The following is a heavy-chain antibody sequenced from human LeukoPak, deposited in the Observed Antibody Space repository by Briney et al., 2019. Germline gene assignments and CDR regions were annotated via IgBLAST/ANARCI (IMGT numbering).Heavy chain of an antibody. J-gene: IGHJ4*02. CDR1: GFTFSSYG. CDR2: IRYDGSNK. D-gene: IGHD5-18*01. V-gene: IGHV3-30*02. CDR3: AKDCPLWLHYFYY. Sequence: PGGSLRLSCAASGFTFSSYGMHWVRQAPGKGLEWVAFIRYDGSNKYYADSVKGRFTISRDNSKNTLYLQMNSLRAEDTAVYYCAKDCPLWLHYFYYWVQGTLVTVSS.